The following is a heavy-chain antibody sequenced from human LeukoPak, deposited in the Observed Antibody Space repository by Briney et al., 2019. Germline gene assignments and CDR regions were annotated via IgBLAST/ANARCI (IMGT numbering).Heavy chain of an antibody. D-gene: IGHD2-21*02. V-gene: IGHV4-59*01. J-gene: IGHJ3*02. CDR3: ARGVVVTAIDSPYDAFDI. CDR1: GGSFSGYY. CDR2: IYYSGST. Sequence: KPSETLSLTCAAYGGSFSGYYWSWIRQPPGKGLEWIGYIYYSGSTNYNPSLKSRVTISVDTSKNQFSLKLSSVTAADTAVYYCARGVVVTAIDSPYDAFDIWGQGTMVTVSS.